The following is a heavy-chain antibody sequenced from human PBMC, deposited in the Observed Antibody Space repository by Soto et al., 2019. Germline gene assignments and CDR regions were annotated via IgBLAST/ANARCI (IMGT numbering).Heavy chain of an antibody. D-gene: IGHD3-22*01. CDR1: GFTFTLRY. V-gene: IGHV1-46*01. CDR2: VNAGDGSA. Sequence: QVQLVQSGAEVTEPGASVKVSCETSGFTFTLRYIHWVRQAPGQGLEWVGMVNAGDGSATYAREFRDKVSMTWDTSTSTVYLDLNSLKSEDTAIYYCARERDSFDYWGQGTLVSVSP. CDR3: ARERDSFDY. J-gene: IGHJ4*02.